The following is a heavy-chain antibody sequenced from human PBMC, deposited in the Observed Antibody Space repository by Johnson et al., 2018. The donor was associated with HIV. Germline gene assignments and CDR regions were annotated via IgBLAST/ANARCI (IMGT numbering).Heavy chain of an antibody. J-gene: IGHJ3*02. V-gene: IGHV3-11*01. CDR2: ISSSSSII. CDR1: GFTFSDYY. D-gene: IGHD3-22*01. CDR3: ARDRRHFYDSSGYPDYDAFDI. Sequence: QVQLVESGGGLVKPGGSLRLSCAASGFTFSDYYMSWIRQAPGKGLEWVSYISSSSSIIYYADSVQGRFTISRDNAKNSLYLQMSSLRAEDTALYFCARDRRHFYDSSGYPDYDAFDIWGQGTMVTVSS.